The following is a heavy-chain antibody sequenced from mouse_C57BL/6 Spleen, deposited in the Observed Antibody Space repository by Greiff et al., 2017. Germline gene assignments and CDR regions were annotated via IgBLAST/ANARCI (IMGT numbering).Heavy chain of an antibody. D-gene: IGHD1-1*02. Sequence: EVMLVESGGGLVKPGGSLKLSCAASGFTFSSYAMSWVRQTPEKRLEWVATISDGGSYTYYPDNVKGRFTISRDNAKNNLYLQMSHLKSEDTAMYYCARDRGGMDFDYWGQGTTLTVSS. J-gene: IGHJ2*01. CDR2: ISDGGSYT. CDR1: GFTFSSYA. CDR3: ARDRGGMDFDY. V-gene: IGHV5-4*01.